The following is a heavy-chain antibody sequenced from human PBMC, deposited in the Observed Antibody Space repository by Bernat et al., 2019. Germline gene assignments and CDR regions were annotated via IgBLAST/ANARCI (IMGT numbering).Heavy chain of an antibody. V-gene: IGHV3-15*07. CDR2: IKSKSDGETT. CDR3: TTQSTTLDY. J-gene: IGHJ4*02. CDR1: DFTFSKTW. D-gene: IGHD1-1*01. Sequence: EVQLVESGGGLVKPGGSLRLSCAVSDFTFSKTWLHWVRQAPGKGLEWVGRIKSKSDGETTGYAAPVKGIFTISRDDSKNTLYLQMNSLKTEDTAVYYCTTQSTTLDYWGQGTLVTVSP.